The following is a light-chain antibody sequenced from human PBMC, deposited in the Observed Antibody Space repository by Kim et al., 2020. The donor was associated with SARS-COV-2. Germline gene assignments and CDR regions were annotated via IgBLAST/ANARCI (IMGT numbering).Light chain of an antibody. J-gene: IGKJ1*01. Sequence: DIQMTQSPSTLSASVGDRVTITCRASQSISTELGWYQQKPGKAPNLLIYTASSLESGVPSRFSGSGSGTEFTLTISSLQPEDFATYYCQQYNNYPRTFGQGTKVDIK. CDR3: QQYNNYPRT. CDR1: QSISTE. CDR2: TAS. V-gene: IGKV1-17*01.